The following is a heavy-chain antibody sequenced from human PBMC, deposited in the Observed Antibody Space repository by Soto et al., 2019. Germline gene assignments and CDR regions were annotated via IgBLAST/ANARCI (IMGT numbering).Heavy chain of an antibody. CDR3: ARGGERAMVLDT. D-gene: IGHD5-18*01. V-gene: IGHV1-46*01. CDR1: GYTFTSYY. J-gene: IGHJ5*02. CDR2: INPSGGST. Sequence: QVQLVQSGAEVKKPGTSVKVSCTASGYTFTSYYMHWVRQAPGQGLEWMGIINPSGGSTSYAQKFEGRVTMTRDTSTTTVYRDLSSLRSEDTAVYYCARGGERAMVLDTWGQGTLVTVSS.